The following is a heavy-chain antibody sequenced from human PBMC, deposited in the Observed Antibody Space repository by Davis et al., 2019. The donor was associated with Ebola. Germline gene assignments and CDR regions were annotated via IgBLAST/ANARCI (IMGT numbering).Heavy chain of an antibody. J-gene: IGHJ6*02. CDR2: IKSDGSSI. Sequence: GESLKISCAGSGFTFSGYWMHWVRQAAGKGLVWVSRIKSDGSSISYADSVKGRFTISRDNAKNTLYLQMNSLRAEDTAVYYCARGNPYYDILTRYGMDVWGQGTTVTVSS. D-gene: IGHD3-9*01. CDR1: GFTFSGYW. CDR3: ARGNPYYDILTRYGMDV. V-gene: IGHV3-74*01.